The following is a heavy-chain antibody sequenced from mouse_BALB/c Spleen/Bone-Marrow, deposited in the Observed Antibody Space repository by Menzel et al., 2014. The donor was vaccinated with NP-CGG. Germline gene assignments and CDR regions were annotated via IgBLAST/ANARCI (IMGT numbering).Heavy chain of an antibody. V-gene: IGHV1-80*01. CDR3: ARKYGDY. D-gene: IGHD2-10*02. J-gene: IGHJ2*01. CDR1: GYPFSSYW. Sequence: VMLVESGAELVRPGSSVKISCKASGYPFSSYWMSWVKQRPGRGLEWIGQIYPGDGETNYNGKFKGNATLTADKSSSTAYMQLISLTSEDSAVYFCARKYGDYWGQGTTLTVSS. CDR2: IYPGDGET.